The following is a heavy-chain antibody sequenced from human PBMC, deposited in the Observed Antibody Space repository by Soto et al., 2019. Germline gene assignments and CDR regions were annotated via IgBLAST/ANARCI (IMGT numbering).Heavy chain of an antibody. CDR2: IYYSGST. Sequence: SETLSLTCTVSGGSISSGGYYWSWIRQHPGKGLEWIGYIYYSGSTYYNPSLKSRVTISVDTSKNQFSLKLSSVTAADTAVYYCARARGKQMAPTDYYYYYGMDVWGQGTTVTVSS. V-gene: IGHV4-31*03. CDR1: GGSISSGGYY. CDR3: ARARGKQMAPTDYYYYYGMDV. J-gene: IGHJ6*02. D-gene: IGHD3-10*01.